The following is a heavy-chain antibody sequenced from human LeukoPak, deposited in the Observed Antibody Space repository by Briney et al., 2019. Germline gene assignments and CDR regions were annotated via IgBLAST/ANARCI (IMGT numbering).Heavy chain of an antibody. CDR1: GYTLTELS. Sequence: GASVKVSCKVSGYTLTELSMHWVRQAPGKGLEWMGGFDPEDGETIYAQKFQGRVTMTEDTSTDTAYMELSSLRSEDTAVYYCARVTRRGSSWYSYFDYWGQGTLVTVSS. D-gene: IGHD6-13*01. CDR2: FDPEDGET. V-gene: IGHV1-24*01. CDR3: ARVTRRGSSWYSYFDY. J-gene: IGHJ4*02.